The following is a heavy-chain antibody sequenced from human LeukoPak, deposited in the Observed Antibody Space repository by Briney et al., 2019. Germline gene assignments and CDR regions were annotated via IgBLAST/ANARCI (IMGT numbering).Heavy chain of an antibody. V-gene: IGHV3-53*04. CDR2: IYSGGRT. Sequence: SLRLSCAASGFAVRGNYISWGREAPGKGLEWGSVIYSGGRTYSATPAKGRFTLSRHTSKNTMYLQMYSLRAEETAVYYCVGEGVFCGGAFDIWGKGTMVTVSS. CDR1: GFAVRGNY. J-gene: IGHJ3*02. CDR3: VGEGVFCGGAFDI. D-gene: IGHD3-9*01.